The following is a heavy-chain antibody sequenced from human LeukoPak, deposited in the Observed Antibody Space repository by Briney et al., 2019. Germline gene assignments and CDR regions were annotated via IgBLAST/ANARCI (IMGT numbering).Heavy chain of an antibody. Sequence: GGSLRLSCAASGFTFSSYAMSWVRQAPRKGLEWVSAISDSGGSTYYADSVQGRFTISRDNSKNTLFLQMNIQRAEDMAVYYCAKDGYDYYYYYMDVWGKGTTVTVSS. CDR2: ISDSGGST. J-gene: IGHJ6*03. V-gene: IGHV3-23*01. CDR3: AKDGYDYYYYYMDV. D-gene: IGHD1-1*01. CDR1: GFTFSSYA.